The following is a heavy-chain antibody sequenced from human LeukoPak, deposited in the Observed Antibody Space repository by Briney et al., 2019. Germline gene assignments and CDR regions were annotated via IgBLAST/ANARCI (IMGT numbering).Heavy chain of an antibody. Sequence: GGSLKISCKGSGYSFSTYWIGWVRQMPGKGLELMGIIYPGDSDTTYSPSFQGQVTISVDKSLSTAYLQWSTLKASDTAIYYCARRVNSGYYFDYWAQGTLVTVSS. V-gene: IGHV5-51*01. J-gene: IGHJ4*02. CDR1: GYSFSTYW. CDR3: ARRVNSGYYFDY. D-gene: IGHD3-22*01. CDR2: IYPGDSDT.